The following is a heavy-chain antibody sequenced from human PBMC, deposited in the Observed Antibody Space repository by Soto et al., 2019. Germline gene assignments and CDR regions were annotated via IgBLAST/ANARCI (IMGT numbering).Heavy chain of an antibody. CDR2: IYYSGST. J-gene: IGHJ4*02. D-gene: IGHD3-9*01. Sequence: SETLSLTCTVSGGSISSGGYYWSWIRQHPGKGLEWNGYIYYSGSTYYNPSLKSRVTISVDTSKNQFSLKLSSVTAADTAVYYCARLDKYYDILTGYKYWGQGTLVTVSS. CDR1: GGSISSGGYY. V-gene: IGHV4-31*03. CDR3: ARLDKYYDILTGYKY.